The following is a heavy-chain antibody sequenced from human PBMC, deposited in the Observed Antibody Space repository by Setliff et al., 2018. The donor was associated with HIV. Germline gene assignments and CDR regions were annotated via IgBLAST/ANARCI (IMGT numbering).Heavy chain of an antibody. CDR3: VKGDNFWTGYSTYFEFDP. CDR2: IRYDGSDI. CDR1: GFTFSSHG. V-gene: IGHV3-30*02. Sequence: GGSLRLSCEASGFTFSSHGMHWLRQAPGKGLEWVTFIRYDGSDIHYADSVRGRFTISRDNSKNKLYLQMNSLRIEDTAIYCCVKGDNFWTGYSTYFEFDPWGQGTLVTVSS. D-gene: IGHD3-3*01. J-gene: IGHJ5*02.